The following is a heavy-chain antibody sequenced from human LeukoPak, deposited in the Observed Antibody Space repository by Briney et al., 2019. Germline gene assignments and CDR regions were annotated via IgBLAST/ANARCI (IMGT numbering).Heavy chain of an antibody. D-gene: IGHD5-12*01. V-gene: IGHV1-69*04. CDR2: IIPMLGTT. Sequence: ASVKVSCKASGGTFSNYAISWVRQAPGQGLEWMERIIPMLGTTKYAQKFQGRVTITADKFTTTAHMELSSLTSEDTAIYYCARASGYENNWLDPWGQGTLVTVSS. CDR1: GGTFSNYA. J-gene: IGHJ5*02. CDR3: ARASGYENNWLDP.